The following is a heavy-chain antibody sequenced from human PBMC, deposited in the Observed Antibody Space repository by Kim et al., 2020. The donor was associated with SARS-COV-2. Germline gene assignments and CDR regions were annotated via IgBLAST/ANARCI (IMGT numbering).Heavy chain of an antibody. Sequence: GGSLRLSCAASGFTFDDYAMHWVRQAPGKGLEWVSGISWNSGSIGYADSVKGRFTISRDNAKNSLYLQMNSLRAEDTALYYCAKGNYYDSSGYPDYWGQGTLVTVSS. V-gene: IGHV3-9*01. J-gene: IGHJ4*02. CDR3: AKGNYYDSSGYPDY. CDR2: ISWNSGSI. D-gene: IGHD3-22*01. CDR1: GFTFDDYA.